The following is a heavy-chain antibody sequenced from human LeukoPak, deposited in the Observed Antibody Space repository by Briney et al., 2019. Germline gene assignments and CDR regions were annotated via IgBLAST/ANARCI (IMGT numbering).Heavy chain of an antibody. CDR2: IYYSGST. V-gene: IGHV4-39*01. J-gene: IGHJ4*02. CDR1: GGSISSSSYY. D-gene: IGHD2-21*02. Sequence: SETLSLTCTVSGGSISSSSYYWGWIRQPPGKGLEWIGSIYYSGSTYYNPSLKSRVTISVDTSKNQFSLKLSSVTAADTAVYYCARLHIVVVTAILWGQGTLVTVSS. CDR3: ARLHIVVVTAIL.